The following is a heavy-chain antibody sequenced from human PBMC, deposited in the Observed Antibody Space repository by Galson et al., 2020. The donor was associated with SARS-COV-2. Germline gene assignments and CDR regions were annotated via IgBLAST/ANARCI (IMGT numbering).Heavy chain of an antibody. CDR1: GTSISSGSYY. Sequence: SETLSLTCAVSGTSISSGSYYWNRIRQPPGKGLEWIGYISHSGGTYYNPSIKSRVTISGDRSKNQFSLRLSSVTAADTAGYYCARLHYGEYAPEAFDIWCPGTRVTVAS. D-gene: IGHD4-17*01. CDR2: ISHSGGT. J-gene: IGHJ3*02. CDR3: ARLHYGEYAPEAFDI. V-gene: IGHV4-30-2*01.